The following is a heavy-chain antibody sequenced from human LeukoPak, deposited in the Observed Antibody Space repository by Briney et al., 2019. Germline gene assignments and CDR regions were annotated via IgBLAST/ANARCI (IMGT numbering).Heavy chain of an antibody. CDR3: ARGYEYSSSLFNY. J-gene: IGHJ4*02. V-gene: IGHV4-59*01. CDR1: GGSISSYY. Sequence: SETLSLTCTVSGGSISSYYWSWIRQPPGKGLEWIGYIYYSGSTNYNPSLKSRVTISVDTSKNQFSLKLNSVTAADTAVYYCARGYEYSSSLFNYWGQGTLVTVSS. CDR2: IYYSGST. D-gene: IGHD6-6*01.